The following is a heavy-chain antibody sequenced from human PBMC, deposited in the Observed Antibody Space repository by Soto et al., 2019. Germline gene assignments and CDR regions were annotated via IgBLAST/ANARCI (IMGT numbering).Heavy chain of an antibody. Sequence: GGSLRLSCAASGFTFSDYYMSWIRQAPGKGLEWVSYISSSGSTIYYADSVKGRFTISRDNAKDSLYLQMNSLRAEDTAVYYCARLDFWSGYFFDYWGQGTLVTVSS. CDR2: ISSSGSTI. V-gene: IGHV3-11*01. CDR3: ARLDFWSGYFFDY. D-gene: IGHD3-3*01. CDR1: GFTFSDYY. J-gene: IGHJ4*02.